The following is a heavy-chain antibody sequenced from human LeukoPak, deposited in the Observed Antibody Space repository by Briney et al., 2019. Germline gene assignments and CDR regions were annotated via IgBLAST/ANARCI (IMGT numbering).Heavy chain of an antibody. CDR3: ARWGHYDSSGYYPNLDY. CDR2: IYPGDSDT. Sequence: GESLKISCKGSGYSFTSYWIGWVRQTPGKGLEWMEIIYPGDSDTRYSPSFQGQVTISADKSISTAYLQWSGLKASDTAMYYCARWGHYDSSGYYPNLDYWGQGTLVTVSS. D-gene: IGHD3-22*01. V-gene: IGHV5-51*01. CDR1: GYSFTSYW. J-gene: IGHJ4*02.